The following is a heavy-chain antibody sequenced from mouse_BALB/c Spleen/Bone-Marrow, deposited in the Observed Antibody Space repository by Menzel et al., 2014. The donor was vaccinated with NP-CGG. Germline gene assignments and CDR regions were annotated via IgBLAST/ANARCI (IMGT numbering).Heavy chain of an antibody. V-gene: IGHV14-1*02. Sequence: EVNVVESGAEIVRPGALVKLSCKASGFNIKDYYMQWVKQRPEQGLEWIGWIDPENGNTIYDPKFQGKASITADTSSNTAYLQLSSLTSEDTAVYYCARGDGYAMDYWGQGTSVTVSS. CDR3: ARGDGYAMDY. J-gene: IGHJ4*01. CDR2: IDPENGNT. CDR1: GFNIKDYY.